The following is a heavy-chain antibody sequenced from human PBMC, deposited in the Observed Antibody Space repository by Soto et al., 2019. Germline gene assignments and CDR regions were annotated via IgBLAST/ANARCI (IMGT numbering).Heavy chain of an antibody. CDR1: GDSVSSNSAG. D-gene: IGHD1-26*01. V-gene: IGHV6-1*01. J-gene: IGHJ4*01. CDR2: TYYRSKWYY. CDR3: ARGEQYSGRIFDY. Sequence: SQTLSLTCAVTGDSVSSNSAGWSWVRQSPSRGLEWLGRTYYRSKWYYEYAVSVRGRITINPDTSKNQYSLQLNSVTPEDTAVYFCARGEQYSGRIFDYWGQGTLVTVSS.